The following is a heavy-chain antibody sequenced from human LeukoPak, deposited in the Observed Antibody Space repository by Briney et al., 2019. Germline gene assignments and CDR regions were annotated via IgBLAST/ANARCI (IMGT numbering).Heavy chain of an antibody. Sequence: PGGSLRLSCAASGFAFSSLDMGWVRRAPGKGLEWVANIKQDGSEKYYVDSVKGRFTISRDNAKNSLYLQMNSLRAEDTAVYYCARARIAAAGTPPNYWGQGTLVTVSS. J-gene: IGHJ4*02. D-gene: IGHD6-13*01. CDR1: GFAFSSLD. CDR3: ARARIAAAGTPPNY. V-gene: IGHV3-7*05. CDR2: IKQDGSEK.